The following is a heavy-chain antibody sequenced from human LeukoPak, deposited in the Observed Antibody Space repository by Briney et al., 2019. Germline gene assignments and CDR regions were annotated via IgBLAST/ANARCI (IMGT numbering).Heavy chain of an antibody. CDR2: ISYDGSNK. Sequence: GGSLRLSCAASGFTFSCYGMHWVRQAPGKGLEWVAVISYDGSNKYYADSVKGRFTISRDNSKNTLYLQMNSLRAEDTAVYYCAKDVRQWLAPTYYFDYWGQGTLVTVSS. CDR1: GFTFSCYG. D-gene: IGHD6-19*01. CDR3: AKDVRQWLAPTYYFDY. J-gene: IGHJ4*02. V-gene: IGHV3-30*18.